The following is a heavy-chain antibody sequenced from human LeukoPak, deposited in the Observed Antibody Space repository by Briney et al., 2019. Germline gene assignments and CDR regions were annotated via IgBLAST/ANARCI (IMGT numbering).Heavy chain of an antibody. CDR2: ISNSGSTL. CDR3: ARDALGSYDY. J-gene: IGHJ4*02. V-gene: IGHV3-11*01. D-gene: IGHD3-10*01. Sequence: GGSLRLSCAASGFAFSDFYMFWIRQAPGKGLEWISYISNSGSTLYYADSVKGRFTISRDNDKNLLYLQMNSLRADDMAVYYCARDALGSYDYWGQGTLVTVSS. CDR1: GFAFSDFY.